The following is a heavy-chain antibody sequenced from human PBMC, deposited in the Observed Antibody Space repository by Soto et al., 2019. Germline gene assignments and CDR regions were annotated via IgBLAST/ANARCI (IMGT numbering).Heavy chain of an antibody. CDR2: IDYNGVT. J-gene: IGHJ4*02. CDR1: GGSIYRSGYY. V-gene: IGHV4-39*01. CDR3: GKVLVGATGHTDSDS. Sequence: SETLSLTCTVSGGSIYRSGYYWGWIRQPPGRGLEWIGNIDYNGVTYSNPSLKSRVTTSRDTSKNQFSLKLTSVTAADTALYYCGKVLVGATGHTDSDSWGPGTLVTVSS. D-gene: IGHD2-15*01.